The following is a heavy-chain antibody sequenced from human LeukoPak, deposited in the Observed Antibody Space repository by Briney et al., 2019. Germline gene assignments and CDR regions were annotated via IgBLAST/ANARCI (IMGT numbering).Heavy chain of an antibody. Sequence: SETLSLTCTVSGGSINSNGYYWGWIRQPPGKGLEWIGEIKHSGSTNYNPSLKSRVTISVDTSKNQLSLKLTSVTAADTAVYYCARSATWGIAARIHWFDSWGQGTLVTVSS. D-gene: IGHD6-6*01. CDR3: ARSATWGIAARIHWFDS. CDR2: IKHSGST. V-gene: IGHV4-39*07. CDR1: GGSINSNGYY. J-gene: IGHJ5*01.